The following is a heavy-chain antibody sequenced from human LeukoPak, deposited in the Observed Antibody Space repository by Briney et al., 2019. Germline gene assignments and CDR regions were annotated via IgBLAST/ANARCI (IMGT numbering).Heavy chain of an antibody. CDR2: VYSGGST. CDR3: AKDGGYKWELHLDY. Sequence: GGSLRLSCAASGFTVSSNYMSWVRQAPGKGLEWVSVVYSGGSTYYADSVKGRFTISRDNSKNTLYLQMNSLRAEDTAVYYCAKDGGYKWELHLDYWGQGTLVTVSS. CDR1: GFTVSSNY. J-gene: IGHJ4*02. V-gene: IGHV3-53*05. D-gene: IGHD1-26*01.